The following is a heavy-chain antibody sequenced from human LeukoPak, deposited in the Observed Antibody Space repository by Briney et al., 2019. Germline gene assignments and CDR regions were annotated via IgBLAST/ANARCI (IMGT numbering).Heavy chain of an antibody. CDR1: GGSISSYY. Sequence: SETLSLTCTVSGGSISSYYWNWIRQPPGKGLEWIGSIYYSGSTYYSPSLKSRVTISVDTSKNQFSLKLSSVTAADTAVYYCARVHQYSSSWYLYYFDYWGQGTLVTVSS. CDR3: ARVHQYSSSWYLYYFDY. CDR2: IYYSGST. J-gene: IGHJ4*02. D-gene: IGHD6-13*01. V-gene: IGHV4-39*07.